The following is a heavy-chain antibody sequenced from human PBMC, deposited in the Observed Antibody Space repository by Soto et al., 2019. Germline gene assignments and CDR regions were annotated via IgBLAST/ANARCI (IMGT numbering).Heavy chain of an antibody. Sequence: QVQLQESGPGLVKPSETLSLSCNVSGGSISSDDFFWSWVRQHPARGLEWIGYIYHSGTTYYNPSLQSRITISVDTSKDQVSLKLRSVTAADTAVYFRARDEDHGSGPSGGMGVWGQGAPVTGSA. J-gene: IGHJ6*01. CDR1: GGSISSDDFF. CDR2: IYHSGTT. CDR3: ARDEDHGSGPSGGMGV. V-gene: IGHV4-31*03. D-gene: IGHD3-10*01.